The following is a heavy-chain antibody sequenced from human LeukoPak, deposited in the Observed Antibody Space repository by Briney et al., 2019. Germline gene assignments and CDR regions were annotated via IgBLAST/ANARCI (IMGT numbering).Heavy chain of an antibody. J-gene: IGHJ5*02. CDR1: GYTFTGYY. D-gene: IGHD5-18*01. V-gene: IGHV1-69*02. CDR3: ATGPRGYSYGNWFDP. Sequence: ASVKVSCKASGYTFTGYYMHWVRQAPGQGLEWMGRIIPILGIANYAQKFQGRVTITADKSTSTAYMELSSLRSEDTAVYYCATGPRGYSYGNWFDPWGQGTLVTVSS. CDR2: IIPILGIA.